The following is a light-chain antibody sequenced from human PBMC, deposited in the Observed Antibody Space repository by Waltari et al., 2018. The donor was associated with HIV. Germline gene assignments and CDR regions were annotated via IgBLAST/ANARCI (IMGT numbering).Light chain of an antibody. J-gene: IGKJ4*01. V-gene: IGKV4-1*01. CDR1: QSVLFSSNNKNY. CDR3: QQYYSTPLT. Sequence: DFVMTQSPDSLAVSLGERATINCKSSQSVLFSSNNKNYLAWYQQKPGQPPKLLLYWASTRESAVPDRFSGSGSGADFTLTISSLQAEDVAVYYCQQYYSTPLTFGGGTKVEIK. CDR2: WAS.